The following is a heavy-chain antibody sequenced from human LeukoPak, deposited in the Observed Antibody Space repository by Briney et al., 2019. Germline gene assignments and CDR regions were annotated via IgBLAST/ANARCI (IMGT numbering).Heavy chain of an antibody. CDR3: ARDRSPGGFNWFDP. J-gene: IGHJ5*02. CDR2: ISYDGSNK. Sequence: GGSLRLSCAASGFTFSSYAMHWVRQAPGKGLEWVAVISYDGSNKYYADSVKGRFTISRDNSKNTLYLQMNSLRAEDTAVYYCARDRSPGGFNWFDPWGQGTLVTVSS. CDR1: GFTFSSYA. V-gene: IGHV3-30-3*01. D-gene: IGHD1-26*01.